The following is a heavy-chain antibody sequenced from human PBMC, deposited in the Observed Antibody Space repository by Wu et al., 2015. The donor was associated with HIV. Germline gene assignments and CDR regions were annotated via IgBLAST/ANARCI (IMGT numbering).Heavy chain of an antibody. CDR2: IIPIFGTA. J-gene: IGHJ4*02. D-gene: IGHD2-2*01. Sequence: QVQLVQSGAEVKKPGSSVKVSCKASGGTFSSYAISWVRQAPGQGLEWMGGIIPIFGTANYAQKFQGRVTITADESTSTAYMELSSLRSEDTAVYYCARETHIVVVPAAGRGYFDYWGQGTLVTVSS. CDR1: GGTFSSYA. V-gene: IGHV1-69*12. CDR3: ARETHIVVVPAAGRGYFDY.